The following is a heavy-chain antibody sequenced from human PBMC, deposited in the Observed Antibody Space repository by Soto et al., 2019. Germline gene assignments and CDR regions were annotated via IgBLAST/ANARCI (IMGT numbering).Heavy chain of an antibody. J-gene: IGHJ5*02. CDR1: GYTFTSYG. CDR2: ISAYNGNT. CDR3: ARPMSYCGGDCYSRFDP. D-gene: IGHD2-21*02. Sequence: QVQLVQSGAEVKKPGASVKVSCKASGYTFTSYGISWVRQAPGQGLEWMGWISAYNGNTNYAQKLQGRVTMTTDTSTSTAYMELRSLRSVDTAVYYCARPMSYCGGDCYSRFDPWGQGTLVTVSS. V-gene: IGHV1-18*01.